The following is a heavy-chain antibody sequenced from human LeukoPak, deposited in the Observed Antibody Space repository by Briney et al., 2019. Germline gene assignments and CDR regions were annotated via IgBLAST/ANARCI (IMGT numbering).Heavy chain of an antibody. V-gene: IGHV4-61*01. CDR1: GGSVSSGYSY. Sequence: SETLSLTCTVSGGSVSSGYSYWSWIRQPPGKGLEWIGYIYYSGSTKYKPSFKSRVTIPGDTSKNQFSLRLSSVTAADTAVYYCARAETYYNYFYNWGQGTLVIVSS. D-gene: IGHD3-10*01. J-gene: IGHJ4*02. CDR3: ARAETYYNYFYN. CDR2: IYYSGST.